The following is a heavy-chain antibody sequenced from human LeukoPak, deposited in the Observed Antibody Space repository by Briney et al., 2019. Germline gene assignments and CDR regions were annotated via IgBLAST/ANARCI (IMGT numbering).Heavy chain of an antibody. J-gene: IGHJ4*02. CDR2: ISYDGSNK. D-gene: IGHD6-13*01. Sequence: GGSLRLSCAASGFTFSSYAMHWVRQAPGKGLEWVAVISYDGSNKYYADSVKGRFTISRDNSKNTLYLQMSSLRAEDTAVYYCTRVMVGAAAVYDYWGQGTLVTVSS. V-gene: IGHV3-30*04. CDR1: GFTFSSYA. CDR3: TRVMVGAAAVYDY.